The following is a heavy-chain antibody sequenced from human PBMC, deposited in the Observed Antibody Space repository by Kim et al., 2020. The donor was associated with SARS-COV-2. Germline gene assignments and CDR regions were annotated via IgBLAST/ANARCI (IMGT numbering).Heavy chain of an antibody. CDR3: SRQNNSGQDYYGLDV. D-gene: IGHD6-25*01. V-gene: IGHV6-1*01. CDR1: GDTVSINSGS. CDR2: THYRSKWYF. Sequence: SQTLSLTCGISGDTVSINSGSWNWIRQSPSRGLEWLGRTHYRSKWYFDYATAMKSRITINPDTSKNQFSLQLNSVTPEDTAVYFCSRQNNSGQDYYGLDVWGPGTTVTASS. J-gene: IGHJ6*02.